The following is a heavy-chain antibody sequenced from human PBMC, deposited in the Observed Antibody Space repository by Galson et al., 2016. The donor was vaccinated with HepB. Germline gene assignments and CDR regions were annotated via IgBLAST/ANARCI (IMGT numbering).Heavy chain of an antibody. V-gene: IGHV5-51*01. D-gene: IGHD4-17*01. Sequence: QSGAEVKKPGESLKISCKGSGYTFISYWIGWVRQMPGKGLEWMGIVYPGDSDTRYSPSFQGQVTMSADKSISTAYLQWSGLKASDSAMYYCARDFGDNTFDFWGHGTLVTVSA. CDR1: GYTFISYW. J-gene: IGHJ4*01. CDR2: VYPGDSDT. CDR3: ARDFGDNTFDF.